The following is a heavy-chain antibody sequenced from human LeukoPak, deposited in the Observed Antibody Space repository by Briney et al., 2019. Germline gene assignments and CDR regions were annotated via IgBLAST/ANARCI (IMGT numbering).Heavy chain of an antibody. CDR3: ATVRVYRSSGRSWGFFDY. Sequence: SSGEVSDTLLIYRLRYLFLLRGRGAAGEGLEWMGGFDSENNKMVYSMKFQGRVTMPEDTSADTANMELTSLRSEDTAVYVCATVRVYRSSGRSWGFFDYWGRGPLVIVPS. CDR1: IYRLRYLF. CDR2: FDSENNKM. D-gene: IGHD6-19*01. J-gene: IGHJ4*02. V-gene: IGHV1-24*01.